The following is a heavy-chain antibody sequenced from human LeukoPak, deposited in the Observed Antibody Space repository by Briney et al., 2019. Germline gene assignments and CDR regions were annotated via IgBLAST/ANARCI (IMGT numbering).Heavy chain of an antibody. V-gene: IGHV4-59*12. Sequence: SETLSLACTVSGGSISSYYWSWIRQPPGKGLEWIGYIYYSGSTNYNPSLKSRVTISVDTSKNQFSLKLSSVTAADTAVYYCARRGEMPYSSSWYPFDYWGQGTLVTVSS. CDR3: ARRGEMPYSSSWYPFDY. D-gene: IGHD6-13*01. J-gene: IGHJ4*02. CDR2: IYYSGST. CDR1: GGSISSYY.